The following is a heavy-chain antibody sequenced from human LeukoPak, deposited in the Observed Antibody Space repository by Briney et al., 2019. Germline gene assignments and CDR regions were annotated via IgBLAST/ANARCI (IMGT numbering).Heavy chain of an antibody. D-gene: IGHD3-3*01. CDR2: FDPEDGET. J-gene: IGHJ6*03. CDR1: GYTLTELS. CDR3: AHNIVPITIFGVVIRPISDNYYYYYMDV. Sequence: ASVKVSCKVSGYTLTELSMHWVRQAPGKGLEWMGGFDPEDGETIYAQKFQGRVTMTEDTSTDTAYMELSSLRSEDTAVYYCAHNIVPITIFGVVIRPISDNYYYYYMDVWGKGTTVTVSS. V-gene: IGHV1-24*01.